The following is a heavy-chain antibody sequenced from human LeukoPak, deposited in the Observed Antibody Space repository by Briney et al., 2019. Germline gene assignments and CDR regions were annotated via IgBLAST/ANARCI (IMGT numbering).Heavy chain of an antibody. CDR3: AKDLVTGSLDY. CDR1: GFTFSGYA. Sequence: GGSLRLSYAASGFTFSGYAMTWVRQAPGKGLEWVSSISSSGGSTYYADSVEGRFTISRDNSENTLYLQMNSLRAEDTAIYYCAKDLVTGSLDYWGQGTLVTVSS. D-gene: IGHD3-10*01. J-gene: IGHJ4*02. CDR2: ISSSGGST. V-gene: IGHV3-23*01.